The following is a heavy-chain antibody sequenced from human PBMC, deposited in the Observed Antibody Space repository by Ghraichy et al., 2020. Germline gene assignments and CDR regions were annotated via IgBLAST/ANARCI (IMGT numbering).Heavy chain of an antibody. CDR2: IYTSGST. CDR3: ARDSVIYGGKPNYYYGMDV. Sequence: SETLSLTCTVSGGSISSGSYYWSWIRQPAGKGLEWIGRIYTSGSTNYNPSLKSRVTISVDTSKNQFSLKLSSVTAADTAVYYCARDSVIYGGKPNYYYGMDVWGQGTTVTVSS. D-gene: IGHD4-23*01. V-gene: IGHV4-61*02. J-gene: IGHJ6*02. CDR1: GGSISSGSYY.